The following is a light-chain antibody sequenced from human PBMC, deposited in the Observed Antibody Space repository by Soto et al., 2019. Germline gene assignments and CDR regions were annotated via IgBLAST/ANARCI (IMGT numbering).Light chain of an antibody. CDR1: SSDVGGSNY. J-gene: IGLJ2*01. Sequence: QSALTQPASVSGSPGQSITISCTGTSSDVGGSNYVSWYQQHPGKAPKVMIFDVSNRPSGVSNRFSGSKSGNTASLTISGLQAEDEADYYCSSYTSISSVVFGGGTKLTVL. V-gene: IGLV2-14*03. CDR3: SSYTSISSVV. CDR2: DVS.